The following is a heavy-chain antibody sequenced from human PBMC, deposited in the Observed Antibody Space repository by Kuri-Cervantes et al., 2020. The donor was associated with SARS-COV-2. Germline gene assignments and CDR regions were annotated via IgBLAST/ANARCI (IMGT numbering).Heavy chain of an antibody. J-gene: IGHJ6*02. D-gene: IGHD6-13*01. CDR2: ISSSSSYI. V-gene: IGHV3-21*01. Sequence: GESLKISCAASGFDFSTYSMNWVRQAPGKGLEWVSSISSSSSYIYYADSVKGRFTIPRDNAKNSLYLQMNSLRAEDTAVYYCARDRDGYSSSWYGGYYYGMDVWGQGTTVTVSS. CDR1: GFDFSTYS. CDR3: ARDRDGYSSSWYGGYYYGMDV.